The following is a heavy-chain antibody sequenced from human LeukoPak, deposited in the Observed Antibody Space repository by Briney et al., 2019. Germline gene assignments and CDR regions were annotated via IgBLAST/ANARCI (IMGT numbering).Heavy chain of an antibody. CDR3: AKSTDSSGWDYYYYGMDV. D-gene: IGHD6-19*01. Sequence: GGSLRLSCAASGFTFSSYAMTWVRQAPGKGLEWVSGISDSGSSTYYADSMKGRFTISRDNSKNTLYLQMNSLRAEDTAVYYCAKSTDSSGWDYYYYGMDVWGQGTSVTVSS. CDR1: GFTFSSYA. V-gene: IGHV3-23*01. J-gene: IGHJ6*02. CDR2: ISDSGSST.